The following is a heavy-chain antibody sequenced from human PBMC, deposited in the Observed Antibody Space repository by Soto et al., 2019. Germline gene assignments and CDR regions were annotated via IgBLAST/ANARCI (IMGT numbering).Heavy chain of an antibody. D-gene: IGHD1-26*01. CDR3: ARGELGLALVSYFDY. CDR1: GGSFSGYC. Sequence: SSETLSVTCAVDGGSFSGYCWSWIRQPPGKGLEWIGEINHSGSTNYNPSLKSRVTISVDTSKNQFSLKLSSVTAADTAVYYCARGELGLALVSYFDYWGQGTLVTVSS. J-gene: IGHJ4*02. CDR2: INHSGST. V-gene: IGHV4-34*01.